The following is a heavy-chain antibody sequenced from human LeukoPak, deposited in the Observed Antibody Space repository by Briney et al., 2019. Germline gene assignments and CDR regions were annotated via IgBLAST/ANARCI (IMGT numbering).Heavy chain of an antibody. CDR3: ARGLHYSGSGRTFDS. D-gene: IGHD3-10*01. J-gene: IGHJ4*02. CDR2: IYYSGST. Sequence: SETLSLTCTVSGGSISSGGYYWSWIRQHPGKGLEWIGYIYYSGSTYYNPSLKSRVTISVDTSKNRFSLKLSSVTVADTAMYFCARGLHYSGSGRTFDSWGQGTLVTVSS. V-gene: IGHV4-31*03. CDR1: GGSISSGGYY.